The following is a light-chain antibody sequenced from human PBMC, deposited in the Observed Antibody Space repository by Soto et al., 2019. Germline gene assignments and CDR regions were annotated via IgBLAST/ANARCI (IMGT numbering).Light chain of an antibody. CDR3: RSYTAATTRV. V-gene: IGLV2-14*01. CDR1: RSDVGAYTY. Sequence: QSALTQPASVSGSPGQSITISCTGPRSDVGAYTYVSWYQQHPGKAPKLMIFDVSNRPSGVSNRFSGSKSGNTASLTISGLQAEDEADYYCRSYTAATTRVFGGGTKGTVL. J-gene: IGLJ3*02. CDR2: DVS.